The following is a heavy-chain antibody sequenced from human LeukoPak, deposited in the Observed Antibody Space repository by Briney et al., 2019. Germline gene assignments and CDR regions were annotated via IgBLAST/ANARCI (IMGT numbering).Heavy chain of an antibody. CDR1: GFTFDDYG. J-gene: IGHJ3*02. CDR2: INWNGGST. V-gene: IGHV3-20*04. CDR3: AKIVWYYYDSSGYPDAFDI. D-gene: IGHD3-22*01. Sequence: PGGSLRLSCAASGFTFDDYGMSWVRQAPGKGLEWVSGINWNGGSTGYADSVKGRFTISRDNAKNTLYLQMNSLRAEDTAVYYCAKIVWYYYDSSGYPDAFDIWGQGTMVTVSS.